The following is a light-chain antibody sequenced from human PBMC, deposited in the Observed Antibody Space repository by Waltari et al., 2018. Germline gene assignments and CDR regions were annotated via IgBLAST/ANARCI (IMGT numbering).Light chain of an antibody. CDR2: DVS. CDR3: RSYTSSSDVV. V-gene: IGLV2-14*03. J-gene: IGLJ2*01. CDR1: SSDVGGYNY. Sequence: QSALTQPASVSGSPGQSITISCTGTSSDVGGYNYVSWYQQHPGKAPKLMIYDVSNRPSGVSNRFSGSKSGNTASLTISGLQAEDEADYYCRSYTSSSDVVFGGGTKLTVL.